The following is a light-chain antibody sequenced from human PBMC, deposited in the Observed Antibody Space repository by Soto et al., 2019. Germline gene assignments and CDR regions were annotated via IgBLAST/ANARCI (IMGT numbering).Light chain of an antibody. CDR1: GSNIGKND. J-gene: IGLJ2*01. CDR2: DTN. V-gene: IGLV1-51*01. CDR3: GTWDTRLGVVV. Sequence: QSVLTQPPSVSAAPGQKVTISCSGSGSNIGKNDVSWYLQLPGAAPKLLIYDTNNRPSGIPDRFSGSKSCTSATLGITGLQTGDEDDYFCGTWDTRLGVVVFGGGTKVTVL.